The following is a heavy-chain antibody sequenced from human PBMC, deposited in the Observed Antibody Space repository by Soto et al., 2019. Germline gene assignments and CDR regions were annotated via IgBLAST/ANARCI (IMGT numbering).Heavy chain of an antibody. CDR1: GFTFSTYV. D-gene: IGHD3-3*01. CDR2: IGGSGGST. CDR3: AKDRQAYEFRSGYYGDWFDP. Sequence: EVQLLESGGGLVQPGGSLRLSCAASGFTFSTYVMVWVRQAPGKGLEWVSAIGGSGGSTYYADSVQGRFTITRDNSKNTLYLQMNSLRADDTAVYYCAKDRQAYEFRSGYYGDWFDPWGQGTLVTVSS. V-gene: IGHV3-23*01. J-gene: IGHJ5*02.